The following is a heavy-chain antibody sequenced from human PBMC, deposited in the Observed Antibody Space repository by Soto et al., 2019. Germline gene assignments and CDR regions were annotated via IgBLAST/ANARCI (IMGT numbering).Heavy chain of an antibody. CDR1: GYSFTSYW. J-gene: IGHJ3*02. V-gene: IGHV5-10-1*01. D-gene: IGHD6-13*01. CDR3: ARHRIVAAGHDAFDI. Sequence: EVQLVESGAEVKKPGESLRISCKGSGYSFTSYWISWVRQMPGKGLEWMGRIDPSDSYTNYSPSFQGHVTISADKSISTAYLQWSSLKASDTAMYYCARHRIVAAGHDAFDIWGQGTMVTVSS. CDR2: IDPSDSYT.